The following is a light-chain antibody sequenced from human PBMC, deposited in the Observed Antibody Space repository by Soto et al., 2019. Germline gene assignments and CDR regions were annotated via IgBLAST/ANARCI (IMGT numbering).Light chain of an antibody. J-gene: IGLJ2*01. CDR3: SSYTSSSTLI. CDR1: SSDVGGYNY. V-gene: IGLV2-14*01. Sequence: QSVLTQPASVSGSPGQSITISCSGTSSDVGGYNYVSWYQQHPGKAPKLMMYEVSNRPSGVSNRFSGSKSDNTASLTISGLQAEDEADYYCSSYTSSSTLIFGGGTKLTGL. CDR2: EVS.